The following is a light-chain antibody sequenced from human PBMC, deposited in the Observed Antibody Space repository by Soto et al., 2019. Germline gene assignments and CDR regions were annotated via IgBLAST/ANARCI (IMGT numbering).Light chain of an antibody. CDR2: DVS. J-gene: IGLJ2*01. V-gene: IGLV2-14*03. CDR3: SSYTTSSTVV. Sequence: QSVLTQPASVSGSPGQSITISCTGSSSDVGGYNYVSWYQQHHPGKAPKLMIYDVSNRPSRVSNRFSGSKSGNTASLTISGLQAEDEADYYCSSYTTSSTVVFGGGTKLTVL. CDR1: SSDVGGYNY.